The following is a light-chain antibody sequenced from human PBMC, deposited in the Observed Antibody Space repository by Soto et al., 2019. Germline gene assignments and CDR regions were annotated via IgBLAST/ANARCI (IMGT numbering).Light chain of an antibody. CDR2: GAS. CDR1: QSVSSSF. Sequence: EIVLTQSPGTLSLSPGERATLSCRASQSVSSSFLAWYQQKPGQAPRLLIYGASSRATGIPDRFSGSGSVTVFTLTISRLEPEDFAVYYFHQYDSSPRTFGQGTMVELK. V-gene: IGKV3-20*01. CDR3: HQYDSSPRT. J-gene: IGKJ1*01.